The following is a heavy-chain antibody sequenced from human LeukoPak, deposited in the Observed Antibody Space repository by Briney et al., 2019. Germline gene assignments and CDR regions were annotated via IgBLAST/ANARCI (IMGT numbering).Heavy chain of an antibody. V-gene: IGHV1-8*01. J-gene: IGHJ6*02. CDR1: GYTFTSYD. CDR3: AREGTLGYCSSTSCYPNYYYYYGMDV. Sequence: ASVKVSCKASGYTFTSYDINWVRQATGQGLEWMGWMNPNSGNTGYAQKFQGRVTMTRNTSISTAYMELSSLRSEDTAVYYCAREGTLGYCSSTSCYPNYYYYYGMDVWGQGTTVTVSS. CDR2: MNPNSGNT. D-gene: IGHD2-2*01.